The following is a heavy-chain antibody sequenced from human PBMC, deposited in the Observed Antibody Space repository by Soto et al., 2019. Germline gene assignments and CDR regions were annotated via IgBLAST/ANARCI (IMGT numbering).Heavy chain of an antibody. J-gene: IGHJ3*02. V-gene: IGHV5-10-1*01. CDR3: ARTSRLNAFDI. D-gene: IGHD6-19*01. CDR1: GYSLTTYW. Sequence: PGESLKISCKGSGYSLTTYWISWVRQMPGKGLEWMGRIDPSDSYTNYSPSFQGHVTISADKSITTAYLQWSSLKASDTGMYYCARTSRLNAFDIWGQGTMVTVSS. CDR2: IDPSDSYT.